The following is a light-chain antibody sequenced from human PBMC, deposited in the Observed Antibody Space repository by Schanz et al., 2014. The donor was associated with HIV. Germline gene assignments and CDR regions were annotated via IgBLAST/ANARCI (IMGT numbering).Light chain of an antibody. V-gene: IGLV2-8*01. J-gene: IGLJ1*01. Sequence: QSALTQPASVSGSPGPSVTISCTGTSSDIGPYNYVSWYQPHPGKAPKLMIYDVNKRPSGVPDRFSGFKSGDTASLTVSGLQPDDEADYYCSSYAGNNNYVFGTGTKLTVL. CDR1: SSDIGPYNY. CDR3: SSYAGNNNYV. CDR2: DVN.